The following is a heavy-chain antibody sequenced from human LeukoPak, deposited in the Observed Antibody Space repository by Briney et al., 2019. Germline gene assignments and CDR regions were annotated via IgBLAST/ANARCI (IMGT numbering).Heavy chain of an antibody. V-gene: IGHV3-23*01. CDR1: GFTFSDYA. J-gene: IGHJ5*02. CDR3: ARDSSGSTLGWFDP. Sequence: GGSLRLSCAASGFTFSDYAMTWVRQSPGKGLEWASAISGSGGGTYYADSVKGRFTISRDNSKNTLYLQMNTLRAEDTAVYYCARDSSGSTLGWFDPWGQGTLVTVSS. CDR2: ISGSGGGT. D-gene: IGHD1-26*01.